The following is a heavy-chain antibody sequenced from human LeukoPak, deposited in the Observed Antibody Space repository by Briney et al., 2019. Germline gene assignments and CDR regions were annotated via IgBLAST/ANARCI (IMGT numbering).Heavy chain of an antibody. CDR1: GGSFSGYY. CDR3: ARHGRGDYYDSSGCFDY. Sequence: PSETLSLTCAVYGGSFSGYYWSWIRQPPGKGLEWIGEINHSGSTNYNPSLKSRVTISVDTSKNQFSPKLSSVTAADTAVYYCARHGRGDYYDSSGCFDYWGQGTLVTVSS. V-gene: IGHV4-34*01. CDR2: INHSGST. D-gene: IGHD3-22*01. J-gene: IGHJ4*02.